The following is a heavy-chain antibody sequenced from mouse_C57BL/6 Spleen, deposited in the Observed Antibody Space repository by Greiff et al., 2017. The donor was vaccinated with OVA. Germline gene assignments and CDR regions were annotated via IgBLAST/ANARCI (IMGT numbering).Heavy chain of an antibody. Sequence: QVQLKQPGAELVKPGASVKLSCKASGYTFTSYWMHWVKQRPGQGLEWIGMIHPNSGSTNYNEKFKSKATLTVDTSSSTAYMQLSSLTSEDSAVYYCARHYYSGSSSKALYYAMDYWGQGTSVTVTS. CDR1: GYTFTSYW. CDR3: ARHYYSGSSSKALYYAMDY. J-gene: IGHJ4*01. CDR2: IHPNSGST. V-gene: IGHV1-64*01. D-gene: IGHD1-1*01.